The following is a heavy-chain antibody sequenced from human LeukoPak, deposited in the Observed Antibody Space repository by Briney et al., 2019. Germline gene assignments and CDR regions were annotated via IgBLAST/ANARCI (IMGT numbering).Heavy chain of an antibody. CDR1: GFTFSSYA. CDR3: AKDTSIGRYCTNGVCSPFDY. Sequence: PGGSLRLSCAGSGFTFSSYAMSWVRQAPGKGLEWVSAISDTGATTYDADSVKGRFTISRDNSRSTLFRQMNSLRAEATALYKCAKDTSIGRYCTNGVCSPFDYWGQGTLVTVSS. D-gene: IGHD2-8*01. V-gene: IGHV3-23*01. J-gene: IGHJ4*02. CDR2: ISDTGATT.